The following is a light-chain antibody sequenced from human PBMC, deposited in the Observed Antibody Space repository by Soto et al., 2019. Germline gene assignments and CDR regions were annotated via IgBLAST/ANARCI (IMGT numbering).Light chain of an antibody. J-gene: IGKJ4*01. CDR2: DAS. CDR1: QSVSSY. Sequence: EIVLTQSPATLSLSPGERATLSCRASQSVSSYLAWYQQKPGQAPRLLIYDASNRATGIPARFSGSGSGTDFTLTISSLEPEDIAVYYCQQRSNWPRALTFGGGTKVDIK. CDR3: QQRSNWPRALT. V-gene: IGKV3-11*01.